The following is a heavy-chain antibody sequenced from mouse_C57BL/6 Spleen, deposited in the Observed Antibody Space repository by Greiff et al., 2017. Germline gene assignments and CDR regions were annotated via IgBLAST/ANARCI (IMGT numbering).Heavy chain of an antibody. CDR1: GYTFTDYY. CDR2: INPNNGGT. J-gene: IGHJ3*01. D-gene: IGHD2-1*01. Sequence: EVQLQQSGPELVKPGASVKISCKASGYTFTDYYMNWVKQSHGKSLEWIGDINPNNGGTSYNQKFKGKARLTVDKSSSTAYMERRSLTSEDSAVYYCARGGYGNYGGFAYWGQGTLVTVSA. V-gene: IGHV1-26*01. CDR3: ARGGYGNYGGFAY.